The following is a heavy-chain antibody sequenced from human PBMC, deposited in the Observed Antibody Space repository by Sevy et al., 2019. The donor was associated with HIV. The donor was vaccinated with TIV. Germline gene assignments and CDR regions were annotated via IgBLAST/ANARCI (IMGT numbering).Heavy chain of an antibody. CDR1: GFTFSSYE. D-gene: IGHD3-22*01. CDR2: ISSSGTTI. V-gene: IGHV3-48*03. Sequence: GGSLRLSCEASGFTFSSYEMNWVRQAPGKGLEWVSYISSSGTTIKYADSVKGRFTISRDNAKNSLYMQMNSLRAEDKAGYYCARVDANYDKGFDPWGQGTLVTVSS. CDR3: ARVDANYDKGFDP. J-gene: IGHJ5*02.